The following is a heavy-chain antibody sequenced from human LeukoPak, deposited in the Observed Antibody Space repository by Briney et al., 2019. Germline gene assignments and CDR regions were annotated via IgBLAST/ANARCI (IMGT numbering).Heavy chain of an antibody. J-gene: IGHJ3*02. Sequence: LPGASLRLSCAASGFTFSSYAMGWVRQAPGKGLEWVSGISYSGGTTYYADSVKGRFTISRDNSKDTLYLQMNSLRAEDTAIYYCAKGGQMMVEVARRGAFDIWGQGTMVTVSS. V-gene: IGHV3-23*01. D-gene: IGHD1-1*01. CDR1: GFTFSSYA. CDR2: ISYSGGTT. CDR3: AKGGQMMVEVARRGAFDI.